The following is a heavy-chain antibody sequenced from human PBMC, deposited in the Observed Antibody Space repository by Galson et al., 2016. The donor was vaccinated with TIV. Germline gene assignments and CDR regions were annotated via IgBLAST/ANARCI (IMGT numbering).Heavy chain of an antibody. Sequence: SLRLSCAASGFTFANYWMGWVRQAPGKGLEWVSSVSSRDGSIYHADSVKGRFTISRDNAKNSLYLQMNSLRDVDTAMYYCAYRGYDYGWWYFDLWGRGTLVTVSS. CDR1: GFTFANYW. J-gene: IGHJ2*01. CDR2: VSSRDGSI. V-gene: IGHV3-21*01. CDR3: AYRGYDYGWWYFDL. D-gene: IGHD5-18*01.